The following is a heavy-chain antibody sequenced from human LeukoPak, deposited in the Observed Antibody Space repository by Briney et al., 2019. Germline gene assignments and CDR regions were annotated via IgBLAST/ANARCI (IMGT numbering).Heavy chain of an antibody. J-gene: IGHJ3*02. CDR3: ASMIAVAGTAPGAFDI. Sequence: ASVKVSCKASGYTFTSYDINWVRQATGQGLEWMGWMNPNSGNTGYAQKFQGRVTMTGNTSISTAYMELSSLRSEDTAVYYCASMIAVAGTAPGAFDIWGQGTMVTVSS. D-gene: IGHD6-19*01. CDR2: MNPNSGNT. CDR1: GYTFTSYD. V-gene: IGHV1-8*01.